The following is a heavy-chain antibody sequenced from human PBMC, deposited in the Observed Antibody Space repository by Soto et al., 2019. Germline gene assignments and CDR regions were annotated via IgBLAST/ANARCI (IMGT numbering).Heavy chain of an antibody. Sequence: GRSLRLSCAASGFTFDDYAMHWVRQAPGKGLEWVSLISGDGGSTYYADSVKGRFTISRDNSKNSLYLQMNSLRTEDTALYYCAKDIGYSYGYYYYYYGMDVWGQGTTVTVSS. CDR1: GFTFDDYA. J-gene: IGHJ6*02. D-gene: IGHD5-18*01. V-gene: IGHV3-43*02. CDR3: AKDIGYSYGYYYYYYGMDV. CDR2: ISGDGGST.